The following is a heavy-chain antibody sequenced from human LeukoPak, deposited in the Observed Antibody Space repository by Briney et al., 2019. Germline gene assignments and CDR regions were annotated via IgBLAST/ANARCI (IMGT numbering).Heavy chain of an antibody. Sequence: KTGGSLRLSCAASGFTFSDYYMRWICQAPGKGLEWVSYISSSGSIIYYADSVKGRLTISRDNAKNSLYLQMNSLRAEDTAVYYCAREGTTKDEGFDYWGQGTLVTVSS. CDR1: GFTFSDYY. V-gene: IGHV3-11*01. J-gene: IGHJ4*02. D-gene: IGHD1-26*01. CDR2: ISSSGSII. CDR3: AREGTTKDEGFDY.